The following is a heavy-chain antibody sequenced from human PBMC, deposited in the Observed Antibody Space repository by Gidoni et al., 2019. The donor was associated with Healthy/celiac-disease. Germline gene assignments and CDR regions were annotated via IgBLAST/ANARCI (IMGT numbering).Heavy chain of an antibody. V-gene: IGHV4-31*03. CDR1: GGSISRGGYY. D-gene: IGHD3-10*01. J-gene: IGHJ6*02. Sequence: QVQLQESGPGLVKPSQTLSLTCPVSGGSISRGGYYWSWIRQHPGKGLEWIGYIYYSGSTYYNPSLKSRVTISVDTSKNQFSLKLSSVTAADTAVYYCARDSMVRGVGGKKGMDVWGQGTTVTVSS. CDR2: IYYSGST. CDR3: ARDSMVRGVGGKKGMDV.